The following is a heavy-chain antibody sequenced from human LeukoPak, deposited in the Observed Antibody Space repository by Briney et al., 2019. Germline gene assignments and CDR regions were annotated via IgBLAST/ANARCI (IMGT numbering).Heavy chain of an antibody. CDR2: IIPIFGTA. Sequence: SVKVSCKASGDTFSSYAISWVRQAPGQGLEWMGGIIPIFGTANCAQKFQGRVTITADESTTTAYMELSSLRSEDTAVYYCARGVVASRPNHFDYWGQGTLVTVSS. CDR3: ARGVVASRPNHFDY. CDR1: GDTFSSYA. V-gene: IGHV1-69*13. D-gene: IGHD1-14*01. J-gene: IGHJ4*02.